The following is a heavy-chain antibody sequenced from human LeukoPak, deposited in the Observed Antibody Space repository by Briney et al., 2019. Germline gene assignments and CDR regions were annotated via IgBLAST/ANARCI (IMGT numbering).Heavy chain of an antibody. D-gene: IGHD1-14*01. V-gene: IGHV3-74*01. CDR1: GFTFSSYW. CDR2: INPGGSSI. CDR3: ARTNQADES. Sequence: PGGSLRLSCAASGFTFSSYWMHWVRQVPGKGLVWVARINPGGSSITYADSVKGRFTISRDNAKNTLYLQMDSLRAEDTGVYYCARTNQADESWGQGNLVTVSS. J-gene: IGHJ5*02.